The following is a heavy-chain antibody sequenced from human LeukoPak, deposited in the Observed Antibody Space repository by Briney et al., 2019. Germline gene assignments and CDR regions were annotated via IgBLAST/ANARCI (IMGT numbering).Heavy chain of an antibody. D-gene: IGHD3-22*01. CDR3: ARDPDYYDSSGYLDY. CDR2: ISSSSSYI. CDR1: GFTFSNAW. Sequence: PGGSLRLSCAASGFTFSNAWMNWVRQAPGRGLEWVSSISSSSSYIYYADSVKGRFTISRDNAKNSLYLQMNSLRAEDTAVYYCARDPDYYDSSGYLDYWGQGTLVTVSS. V-gene: IGHV3-21*01. J-gene: IGHJ4*02.